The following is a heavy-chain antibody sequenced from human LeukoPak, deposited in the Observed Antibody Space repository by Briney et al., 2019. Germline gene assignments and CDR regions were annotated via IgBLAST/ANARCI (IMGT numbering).Heavy chain of an antibody. CDR2: ISSNSTYI. D-gene: IGHD6-19*01. Sequence: GGSLRLSCAASGFTLSNDNMLWVRQAPGKGLEWVASISSNSTYIYYADSVKGQFTISRNNSKNQPYLQMNSLRAEDTAVYFCAKDSSGWYPDYWGQRTLVTVSS. J-gene: IGHJ4*02. V-gene: IGHV3-21*04. CDR3: AKDSSGWYPDY. CDR1: GFTLSNDN.